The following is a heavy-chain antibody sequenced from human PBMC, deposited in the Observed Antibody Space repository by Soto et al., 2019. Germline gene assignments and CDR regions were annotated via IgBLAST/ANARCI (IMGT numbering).Heavy chain of an antibody. CDR2: IIPIFGTA. CDR1: GGTFSSYA. V-gene: IGHV1-69*01. J-gene: IGHJ5*02. CDR3: ITMVRGLFGNWFDT. Sequence: QVQLVQSGAEVKKPGSSVKVSCKASGGTFSSYAISWVRQAPGQGLEWMGGIIPIFGTANYAQKFQGRVTITADESTSTAYMEVSSLRADDTAVYYCITMVRGLFGNWFDTWGQGILVTVSS. D-gene: IGHD3-10*01.